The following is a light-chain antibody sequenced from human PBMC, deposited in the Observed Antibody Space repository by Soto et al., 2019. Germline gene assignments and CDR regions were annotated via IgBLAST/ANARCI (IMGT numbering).Light chain of an antibody. Sequence: EIVMTQSPLSLPVTPVEPSSISCSSSQSLLHSNGYNYLDWYLQKPGQSPQLLIYLGSNRASGVPDRFSGSGSGTDFTLKISRVEAEDVGVYYCMQALQTPWTFGQGTKVDIK. V-gene: IGKV2-28*01. CDR2: LGS. CDR1: QSLLHSNGYNY. J-gene: IGKJ1*01. CDR3: MQALQTPWT.